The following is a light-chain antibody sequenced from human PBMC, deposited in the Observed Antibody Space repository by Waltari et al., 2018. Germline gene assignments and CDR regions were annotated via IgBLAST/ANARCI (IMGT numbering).Light chain of an antibody. CDR2: GNN. CDR3: QALDMSLSGGVV. CDR1: SSNIGAGHD. Sequence: QSVLTQPPSVSGAPGQRITISCTGSSSNIGAGHDVNWYRVFPGAAPKVLPYGNNNRPPGVPDRFSGSKSATSASLAITGLQAEDAADYDCQALDMSLSGGVVFGGGTKVTVL. J-gene: IGLJ2*01. V-gene: IGLV1-40*01.